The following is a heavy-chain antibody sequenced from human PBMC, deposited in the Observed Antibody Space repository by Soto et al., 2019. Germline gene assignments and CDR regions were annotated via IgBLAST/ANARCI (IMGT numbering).Heavy chain of an antibody. Sequence: SETLSLTCAVYGGSFSGYYWSWIRQPPGKGLEWIGEIKYSGSTNRNPSLNSRVTISVDTSKNQFSLKLSSVTAADTAVYYCARRNYYDSSGHDYYGMDVWGQGTTVTV. CDR3: ARRNYYDSSGHDYYGMDV. CDR1: GGSFSGYY. D-gene: IGHD3-22*01. V-gene: IGHV4-34*01. CDR2: IKYSGST. J-gene: IGHJ6*02.